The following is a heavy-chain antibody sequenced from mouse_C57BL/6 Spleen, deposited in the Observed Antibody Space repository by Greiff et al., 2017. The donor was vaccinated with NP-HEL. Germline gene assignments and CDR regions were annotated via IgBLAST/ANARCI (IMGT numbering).Heavy chain of an antibody. Sequence: VQLKESGPELVKPGASVKISCKASGYSFTGYYMNWVKQSPEKSLEWIGEINPSTGGTTYNQKFKAKATLTVDKSSSTAYMQLKSLTSEDSAVYYCARTAQATGAYWGKGTLVTVSA. D-gene: IGHD3-2*02. CDR3: ARTAQATGAY. V-gene: IGHV1-42*01. CDR2: INPSTGGT. CDR1: GYSFTGYY. J-gene: IGHJ3*01.